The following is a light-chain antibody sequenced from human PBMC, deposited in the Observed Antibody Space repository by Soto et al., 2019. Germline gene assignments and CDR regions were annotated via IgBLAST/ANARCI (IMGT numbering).Light chain of an antibody. V-gene: IGLV2-11*01. CDR1: SSDVGFYNY. CDR3: CSYTGTYPWS. CDR2: EVN. Sequence: QSALTQPRSVSGSPGQSVTISCSGISSDVGFYNYVSWYQQCPGKAPKVIVYEVNKRPSGVPDRFSGSKSGNTASLTISGLQTEDEADYYCCSYTGTYPWSFGGGTQLTVL. J-gene: IGLJ2*01.